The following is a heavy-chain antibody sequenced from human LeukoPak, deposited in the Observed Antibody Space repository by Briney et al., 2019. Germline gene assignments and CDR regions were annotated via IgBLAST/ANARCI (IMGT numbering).Heavy chain of an antibody. J-gene: IGHJ6*02. D-gene: IGHD2-2*01. CDR3: ARVDSVVYYYGMDV. CDR2: ISAYNGNT. CDR1: GGTFSSYA. V-gene: IGHV1-18*01. Sequence: ASVKVSCKASGGTFSSYAISWVRQAPGQGLEWMGWISAYNGNTNYAQKLQGRVTMTTDTSTSTAYMELRSLRSDDTAVYYCARVDSVVYYYGMDVWGQGTTVTVSS.